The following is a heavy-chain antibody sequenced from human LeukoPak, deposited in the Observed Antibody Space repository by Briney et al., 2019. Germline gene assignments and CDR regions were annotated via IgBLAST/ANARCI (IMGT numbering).Heavy chain of an antibody. V-gene: IGHV1-69*01. CDR3: ASIRFWSGPRYYYYYGMDL. Sequence: GSSVKVSCKASGGTFSSYAISWVRQAPGQGLEWMGGIIPIFGTANYAQKFQGRVTITADESTSTAYMELSSLRSEDTAVYYCASIRFWSGPRYYYYYGMDLWGQGTTVTVSS. CDR1: GGTFSSYA. CDR2: IIPIFGTA. D-gene: IGHD3-3*01. J-gene: IGHJ6*02.